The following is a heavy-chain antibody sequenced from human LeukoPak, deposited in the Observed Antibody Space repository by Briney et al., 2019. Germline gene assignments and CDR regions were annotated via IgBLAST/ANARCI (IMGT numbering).Heavy chain of an antibody. CDR2: ISGSGGST. J-gene: IGHJ5*02. D-gene: IGHD3-10*01. V-gene: IGHV3-23*01. CDR3: AKEGKRSPPSGNWFDP. Sequence: PGGSLRLSCAASGFTFSSYAMSWVRQAPGKGLEWVSAISGSGGSTYYADSVKGRFTISRDNSKNTLYLQMNSLRAEDTAVYYCAKEGKRSPPSGNWFDPWGQGTLVTVSS. CDR1: GFTFSSYA.